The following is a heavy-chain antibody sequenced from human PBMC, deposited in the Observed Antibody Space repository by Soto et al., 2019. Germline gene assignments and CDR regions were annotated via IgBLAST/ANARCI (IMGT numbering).Heavy chain of an antibody. Sequence: SVKVSCKASGGTFSSYTISWVRQAPGQGLEWMGRIIPILGIANYAQKFQGRVTITADKSTSTAYMELSSLRSEDTAVYYCARSAPLYGSGSYYNFLPFDYWGQGTLVTVSS. D-gene: IGHD3-10*01. J-gene: IGHJ4*02. V-gene: IGHV1-69*02. CDR2: IIPILGIA. CDR1: GGTFSSYT. CDR3: ARSAPLYGSGSYYNFLPFDY.